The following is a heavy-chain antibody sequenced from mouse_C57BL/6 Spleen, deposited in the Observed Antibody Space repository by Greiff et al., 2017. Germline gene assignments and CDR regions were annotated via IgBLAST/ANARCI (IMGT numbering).Heavy chain of an antibody. D-gene: IGHD2-1*01. Sequence: QVQLQQSGTELVKPGASLKLSCKASGYTFTSYWMHWVQQTPGQGLEWIGNINPSNGGTYYTAKFKSKATLTVDKSSSTDYMQLSSLTSEDAAVYYCAREGGYGNYKDYWGQGTTLTVSA. J-gene: IGHJ2*01. CDR3: AREGGYGNYKDY. CDR2: INPSNGGT. CDR1: GYTFTSYW. V-gene: IGHV1-53*01.